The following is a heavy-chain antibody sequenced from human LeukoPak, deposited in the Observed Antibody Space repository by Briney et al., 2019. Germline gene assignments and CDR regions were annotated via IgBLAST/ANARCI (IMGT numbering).Heavy chain of an antibody. CDR1: GFTFSSYA. V-gene: IGHV3-23*01. J-gene: IGHJ4*02. CDR2: ISGSGGST. Sequence: GESLRLSCAASGFTFSSYAMSWVRQAPGKGLEWVSAISGSGGSTYYADSVKGRFTISRDNSKNTLYLQVNSLRAEDTAVYYCARKLSVYIDYWGQGTLVTVSS. D-gene: IGHD6-6*01. CDR3: ARKLSVYIDY.